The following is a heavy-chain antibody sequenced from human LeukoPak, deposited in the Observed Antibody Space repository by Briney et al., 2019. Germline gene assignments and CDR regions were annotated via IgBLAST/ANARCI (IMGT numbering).Heavy chain of an antibody. D-gene: IGHD5-12*01. V-gene: IGHV3-74*01. J-gene: IGHJ4*02. CDR3: ATKQWLAPPPDS. CDR1: GFTFSKYW. Sequence: AGGSLRLSCAASGFTFSKYWMLWVRHAPGKGLESVSRINTDGTVSTYADSVKGRFTVSRDNADNPMVLQMNSVRDADTAVYYCATKQWLAPPPDSWGQGTAVSVSS. CDR2: INTDGTVS.